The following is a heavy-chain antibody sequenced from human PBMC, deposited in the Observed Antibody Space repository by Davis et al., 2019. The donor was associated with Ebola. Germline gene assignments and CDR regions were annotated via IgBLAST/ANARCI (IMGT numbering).Heavy chain of an antibody. CDR3: GTVYSGSYYAFDI. J-gene: IGHJ3*02. V-gene: IGHV5-51*01. CDR1: GYSFTSYW. D-gene: IGHD1-26*01. CDR2: IYPGDSDT. Sequence: GESLKISCKGSGYSFTSYWIGWVRQMPGKGLEWMGIIYPGDSDTRYSPSFQGKVTISADKSISTAYLQWSSLKASDTAMYYCGTVYSGSYYAFDIWGQGTMVTVSS.